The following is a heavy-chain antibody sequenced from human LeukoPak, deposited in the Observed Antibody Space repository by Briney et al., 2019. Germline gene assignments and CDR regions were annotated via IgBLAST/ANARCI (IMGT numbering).Heavy chain of an antibody. J-gene: IGHJ6*03. V-gene: IGHV4-4*07. CDR2: VYNSGST. CDR3: ARSPSTYYYYYMDV. D-gene: IGHD2/OR15-2a*01. CDR1: GGSISSYY. Sequence: PSETLSLTCTVSGGSISSYYWSWLRQPAGKGLEWIGRVYNSGSTNYNPSLKSRVTMSVDTSKNQFSLRLNSVTAADTAVYFCARSPSTYYYYYMDVWGKGTTVTVSS.